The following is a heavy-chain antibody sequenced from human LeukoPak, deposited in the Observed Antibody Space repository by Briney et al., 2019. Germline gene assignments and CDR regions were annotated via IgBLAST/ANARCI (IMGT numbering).Heavy chain of an antibody. J-gene: IGHJ4*02. Sequence: AGGSLRLSCAASGFTFSSNWMSWVRQAPGKGLEWVANINQGGSEKWYVASVKGRFTISRDDATNSLYLQMSSLRAEDTAVYYCAREYPTAVTRPFDSWGQGTLVTVSS. CDR3: AREYPTAVTRPFDS. D-gene: IGHD4-17*01. CDR1: GFTFSSNW. V-gene: IGHV3-7*01. CDR2: INQGGSEK.